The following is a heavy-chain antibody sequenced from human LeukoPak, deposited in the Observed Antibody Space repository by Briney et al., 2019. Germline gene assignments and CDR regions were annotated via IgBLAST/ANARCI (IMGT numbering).Heavy chain of an antibody. D-gene: IGHD4-23*01. CDR1: GGSISSYY. V-gene: IGHV4-59*01. Sequence: SETLSLTCTVSGGSISSYYWSWIRQPPGKGLEWIGYIYYSGSTNYNPSLKSRVTISVDTSKNQFSLKLSSVTAADTAVYYCARDYGGLLTTWFDPWGQGTLVTVSS. CDR2: IYYSGST. CDR3: ARDYGGLLTTWFDP. J-gene: IGHJ5*02.